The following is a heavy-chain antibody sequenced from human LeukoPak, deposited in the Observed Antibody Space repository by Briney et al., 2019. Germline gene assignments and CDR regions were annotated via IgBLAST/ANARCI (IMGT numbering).Heavy chain of an antibody. CDR1: GGSMRSASYY. D-gene: IGHD6-13*01. V-gene: IGHV4-61*02. J-gene: IGHJ4*02. Sequence: KPSETLSLTCTVSGGSMRSASYYWSWIRQPAGKGLEWIGRIYTSESIYYNPSLKSRVTMSLDTSRNQFSLKLTSVTAADTAVYYCARDDLGITAAGSVWGQGTLVTVSS. CDR2: IYTSESI. CDR3: ARDDLGITAAGSV.